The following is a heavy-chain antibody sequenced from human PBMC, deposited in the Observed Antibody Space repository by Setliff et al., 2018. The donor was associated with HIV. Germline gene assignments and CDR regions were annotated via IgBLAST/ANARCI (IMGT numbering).Heavy chain of an antibody. V-gene: IGHV3-74*01. CDR3: ARGDGSDSGIYFDS. D-gene: IGHD4-17*01. Sequence: PGGSLRLSCAASGVTSETFWMHWVRQAPGKGLEWVSRTTFDATTISYADSVKGRFTISWDNAKNTLYLQINSLRVEDTAVYYCARGDGSDSGIYFDSWGQGTLVTVSS. J-gene: IGHJ4*02. CDR1: GVTSETFW. CDR2: TTFDATTI.